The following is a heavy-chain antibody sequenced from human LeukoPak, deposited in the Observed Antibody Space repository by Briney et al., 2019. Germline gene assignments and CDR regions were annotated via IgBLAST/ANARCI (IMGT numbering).Heavy chain of an antibody. CDR2: ISSSSSYI. V-gene: IGHV3-21*01. D-gene: IGHD5-24*01. CDR1: GFTFSSYS. Sequence: GGSLRLSCAASGFTFSSYSMNWVRQAPGKVLEWVSSISSSSSYIYYADSVKGRFTISRDNAKNSLYLQMNSLRAEDTAVYYCARSEPGDGYNFDYWGQGTLVTVSS. CDR3: ARSEPGDGYNFDY. J-gene: IGHJ4*02.